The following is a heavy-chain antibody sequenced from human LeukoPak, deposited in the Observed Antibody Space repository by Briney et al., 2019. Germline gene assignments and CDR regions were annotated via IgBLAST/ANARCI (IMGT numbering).Heavy chain of an antibody. Sequence: GGSLRLSCAASGFTFSNAWGSWVRQAPGKGLEWVGRIKSKSTGGTADYGAPERGRLSIPTDDSNNTLYLQMNSLKTEDTAVYYCTTYDRSGYYSRYWGQGTLLTVSS. D-gene: IGHD3-22*01. CDR2: IKSKSTGGTA. CDR3: TTYDRSGYYSRY. CDR1: GFTFSNAW. V-gene: IGHV3-15*01. J-gene: IGHJ4*02.